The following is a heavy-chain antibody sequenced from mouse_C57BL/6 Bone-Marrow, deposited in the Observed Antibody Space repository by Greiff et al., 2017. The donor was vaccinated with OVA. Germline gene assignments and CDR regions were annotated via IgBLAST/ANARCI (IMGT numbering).Heavy chain of an antibody. CDR2: ISRGGGYI. D-gene: IGHD6-1*01. Sequence: EVQLVESGEGLVKPGGSLKLSCAASGFTFSSYAMSWVRQTPEQRLEWVAYISRGGGYIYYADTVKGRFTISRDNAKNTLYLQMSSLKSEDKAMYYCTRAAVGASSFDYWGQGTTLTVSS. V-gene: IGHV5-9-1*02. CDR3: TRAAVGASSFDY. J-gene: IGHJ2*01. CDR1: GFTFSSYA.